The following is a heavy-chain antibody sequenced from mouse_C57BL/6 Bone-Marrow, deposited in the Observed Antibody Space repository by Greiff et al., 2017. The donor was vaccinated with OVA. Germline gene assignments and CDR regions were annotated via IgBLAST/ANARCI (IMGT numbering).Heavy chain of an antibody. D-gene: IGHD2-1*01. Sequence: EVKLMESGAELVRPGASVKLSCTASGFNIKDDYMHWVKQRPEQGLEWIGWIDPENGDTEYASKFQGKATITADTSSNTAYLQLSSLTSEDTAVYYCTTKDYYGTPYWYFDVWGTGTTVTVSS. CDR1: GFNIKDDY. CDR2: IDPENGDT. CDR3: TTKDYYGTPYWYFDV. V-gene: IGHV14-4*01. J-gene: IGHJ1*03.